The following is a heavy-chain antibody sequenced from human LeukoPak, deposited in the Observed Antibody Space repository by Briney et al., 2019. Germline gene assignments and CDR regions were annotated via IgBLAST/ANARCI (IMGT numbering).Heavy chain of an antibody. V-gene: IGHV4-30-4*01. J-gene: IGHJ4*02. Sequence: SETLSLTCTVSGGSISSGDYYWSWIRQPPGKGLEWIGYIYYSGSTYYNPSLKSRVTISVDTSKNQFSLKLSSVTAADTAIYYCAREYTLYRSGWFLDYWGQGTVVTVSS. D-gene: IGHD6-19*01. CDR2: IYYSGST. CDR3: AREYTLYRSGWFLDY. CDR1: GGSISSGDYY.